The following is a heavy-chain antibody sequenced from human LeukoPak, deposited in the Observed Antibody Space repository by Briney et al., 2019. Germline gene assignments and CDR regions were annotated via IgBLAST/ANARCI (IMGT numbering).Heavy chain of an antibody. D-gene: IGHD6-13*01. CDR3: AREMQQLVY. Sequence: SETLSLTCTVSGGSISSSSYYWGWIRQPPGKGLEWIGSIYYSGSTYYNPSLKSRVTISVDTSKNQFSLKLSSVTAADTAVYYCAREMQQLVYWGQGTLVTVSS. J-gene: IGHJ4*02. CDR2: IYYSGST. V-gene: IGHV4-39*07. CDR1: GGSISSSSYY.